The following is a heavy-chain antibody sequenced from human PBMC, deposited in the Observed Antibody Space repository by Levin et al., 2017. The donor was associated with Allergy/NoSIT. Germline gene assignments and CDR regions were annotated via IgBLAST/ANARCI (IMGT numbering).Heavy chain of an antibody. CDR1: GYTFTGDY. CDR3: ARDKDILVVPAAADL. D-gene: IGHD2-2*01. CDR2: LNPKSGGT. J-gene: IGHJ5*02. V-gene: IGHV1-2*02. Sequence: ASVKVSCKASGYTFTGDYIHWVRQAPGHGLEWMGWLNPKSGGTNYAQRFRVLLTMTRDTSISKAYMELSRLTADDTAVYYCARDKDILVVPAAADLWGQGTLVIVSS.